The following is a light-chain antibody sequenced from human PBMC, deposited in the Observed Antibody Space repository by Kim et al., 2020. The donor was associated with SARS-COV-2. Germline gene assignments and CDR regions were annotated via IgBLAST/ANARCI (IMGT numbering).Light chain of an antibody. CDR2: DKN. V-gene: IGLV3-19*01. Sequence: GKTGRISGHGYTLRNYYASWYRQKPAQAPVLVMYDKNNRPSVIPDRFSGSSSGNTASLTITGAHAADEADYYCNSRDRDSTGNLYLCGPGTKVTVL. CDR3: NSRDRDSTGNLYL. CDR1: TLRNYY. J-gene: IGLJ1*01.